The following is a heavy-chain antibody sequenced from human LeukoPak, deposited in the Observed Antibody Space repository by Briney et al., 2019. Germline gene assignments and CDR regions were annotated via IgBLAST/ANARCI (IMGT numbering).Heavy chain of an antibody. J-gene: IGHJ4*02. CDR1: GGSISSSSYY. D-gene: IGHD3-16*02. V-gene: IGHV4-39*07. CDR2: IYYSGST. Sequence: SETLSLTCTVSGGSISSSSYYWGWIRQPPGKGLEWIGSIYYSGSTYYNPSLKSRVTISVDTFKNQFSLKLSSVTAADMAVYYCARVERLITFGGVIVDWGQGTLVTVSS. CDR3: ARVERLITFGGVIVD.